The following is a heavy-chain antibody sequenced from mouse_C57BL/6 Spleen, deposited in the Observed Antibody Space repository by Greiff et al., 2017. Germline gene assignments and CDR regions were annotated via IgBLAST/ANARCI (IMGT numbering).Heavy chain of an antibody. Sequence: EVKLVESGGDLVKPGGSLKLSCAASGFTFSSYGMSWVRQTPDKRLEWVATISSCGSYTYDPDSVQGRFTISRDNAKNTLYLQMSSLKSEDTSMYYCARPLITTVVATDSMDYWGQGTSGTVSS. V-gene: IGHV5-6*01. CDR3: ARPLITTVVATDSMDY. J-gene: IGHJ4*01. D-gene: IGHD1-1*01. CDR1: GFTFSSYG. CDR2: ISSCGSYT.